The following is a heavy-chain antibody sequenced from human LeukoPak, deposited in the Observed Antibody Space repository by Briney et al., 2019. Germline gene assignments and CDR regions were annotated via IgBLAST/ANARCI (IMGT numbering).Heavy chain of an antibody. CDR3: ARESFLSGSGWYVNWLDP. CDR2: ISSSSSYI. J-gene: IGHJ5*02. V-gene: IGHV3-21*01. D-gene: IGHD6-19*01. CDR1: GFTFSSYS. Sequence: GGSLRLSCAASGFTFSSYSMNWVRQAPGKGLEWVSSISSSSSYIYYADSVKGRFTISRDNAKNSLYLQMNSLRAEDTAVYYCARESFLSGSGWYVNWLDPWGQGTLVTVSS.